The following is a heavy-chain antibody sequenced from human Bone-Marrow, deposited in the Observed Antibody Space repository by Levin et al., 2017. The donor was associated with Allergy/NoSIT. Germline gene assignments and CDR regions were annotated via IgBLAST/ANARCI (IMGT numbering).Heavy chain of an antibody. D-gene: IGHD2-15*01. CDR1: GFTFSSYA. J-gene: IGHJ4*02. CDR2: INTRSNYI. V-gene: IGHV3-21*01. Sequence: GGSLRLSCAASGFTFSSYAMNWVRQAPGKGLEWVSSINTRSNYIYYADSVKGRFTISRDNAKNSLYLQMNSLRAEDTAVYYCAREDGVVGASSHFDYWGQGTLVTVSS. CDR3: AREDGVVGASSHFDY.